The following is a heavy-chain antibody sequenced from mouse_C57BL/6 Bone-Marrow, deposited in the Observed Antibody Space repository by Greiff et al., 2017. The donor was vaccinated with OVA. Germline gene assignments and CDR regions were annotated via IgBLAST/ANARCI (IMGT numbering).Heavy chain of an antibody. J-gene: IGHJ1*03. Sequence: EVKLVESGPELVKPGASVKISCKASGYSFTDYNMNWVKQSNGKSLEWIGVINPNYGTTSYNQKFKGKATLTVDQSSSTAYMQLNSLTSEDSAVYYCARGTTIVTSYRLVIDVWGTGTTVTVSS. D-gene: IGHD2-5*01. V-gene: IGHV1-39*01. CDR3: ARGTTIVTSYRLVIDV. CDR1: GYSFTDYN. CDR2: INPNYGTT.